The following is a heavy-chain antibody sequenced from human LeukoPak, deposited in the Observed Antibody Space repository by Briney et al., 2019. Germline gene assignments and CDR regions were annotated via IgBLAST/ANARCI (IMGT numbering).Heavy chain of an antibody. V-gene: IGHV4-59*11. Sequence: KPSETLSLTCAVSGGSITTHYWSWIRQPPGKGPEWIGYIYFSGSTDYNPSVKSRVTISVDTSKNQFSLKLSSVTAADTAVYHCARERGSGGFDYWGQGTLVTVSS. CDR2: IYFSGST. D-gene: IGHD2-15*01. J-gene: IGHJ4*02. CDR3: ARERGSGGFDY. CDR1: GGSITTHY.